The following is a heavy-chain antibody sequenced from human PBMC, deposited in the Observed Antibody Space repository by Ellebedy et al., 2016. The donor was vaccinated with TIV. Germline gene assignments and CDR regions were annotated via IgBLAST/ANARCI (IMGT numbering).Heavy chain of an antibody. J-gene: IGHJ4*02. Sequence: PGGSLRLSCKASGYIYTNFWIGRVRQMPGKGLEWMGLIFPDDSDIRPSPSFQGQVTLSVDKSISTAYLHWNSLQASDTAMYYCARLGAGATGWYYFHYWGQGTLVTVSS. CDR3: ARLGAGATGWYYFHY. CDR2: IFPDDSDI. CDR1: GYIYTNFW. V-gene: IGHV5-51*01. D-gene: IGHD6-19*01.